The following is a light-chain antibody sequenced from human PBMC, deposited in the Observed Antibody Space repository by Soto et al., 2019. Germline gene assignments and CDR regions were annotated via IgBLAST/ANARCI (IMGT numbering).Light chain of an antibody. CDR2: GTS. V-gene: IGKV3-20*01. CDR3: QQSDT. CDR1: QSVSSTY. J-gene: IGKJ5*01. Sequence: EIVLTQSPGTLSLSPGERATLSCRASQSVSSTYLAWYQQKPGQAPRLLIYGTSSRATGLPDRFSGSGSGTDFTLTISRLEPADFAVYYCQQSDTFGQGTRLEIK.